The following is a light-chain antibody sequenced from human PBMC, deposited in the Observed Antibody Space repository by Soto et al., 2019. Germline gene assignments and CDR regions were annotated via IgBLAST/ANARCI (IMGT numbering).Light chain of an antibody. CDR2: GTN. V-gene: IGLV1-44*01. J-gene: IGLJ3*02. CDR3: AAWDDSLNGRV. CDR1: SSNIGSNN. Sequence: QPVLTQPPSASGTPGQRVTISCSGSSSNIGSNNVNWYQQLPGTAPKLLIYGTNQRPSGVPDRFSGSKSGTSASLAISGLQSEDEADYYCAAWDDSLNGRVFGGGTKVTVL.